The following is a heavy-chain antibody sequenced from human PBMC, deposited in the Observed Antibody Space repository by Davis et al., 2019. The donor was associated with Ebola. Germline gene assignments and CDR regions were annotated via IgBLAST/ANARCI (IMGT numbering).Heavy chain of an antibody. CDR2: IPYDGSSK. CDR1: GFTFSTYT. CDR3: ARVETRKLAAARGDI. V-gene: IGHV3-30-3*01. D-gene: IGHD2-15*01. J-gene: IGHJ4*02. Sequence: GESLKISCAASGFTFSTYTMHWVRQAPGKGLEWVAVIPYDGSSKYYADSVKGRFTISRDNSKNTLFLQMNSLRLEDSAVYYCARVETRKLAAARGDIWGQGTLVTVSS.